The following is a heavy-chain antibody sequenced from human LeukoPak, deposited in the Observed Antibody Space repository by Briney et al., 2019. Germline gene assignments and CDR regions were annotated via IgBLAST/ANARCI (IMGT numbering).Heavy chain of an antibody. CDR2: IYYSGIT. J-gene: IGHJ3*02. CDR3: ARHGYGSDAFDI. CDR1: GGSITSGDYY. V-gene: IGHV4-30-4*08. D-gene: IGHD5-18*01. Sequence: SETLSLTCTVSGGSITSGDYYWSWIRQSPGKGLEWIGYIYYSGITYYNLSLRSRVTISVDTSKNQFSLRVNSVTAADTAVYYCARHGYGSDAFDIWGQGTMVTVSS.